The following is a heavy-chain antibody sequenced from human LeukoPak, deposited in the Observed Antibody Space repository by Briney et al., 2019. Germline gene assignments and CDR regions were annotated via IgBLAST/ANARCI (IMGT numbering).Heavy chain of an antibody. CDR3: TAHGSFDF. V-gene: IGHV3-15*01. Sequence: GGSLRLSCAASGFTFSDAWMSWVRQAPGKGLEWVGRIKSKSAGETTDYAAPVKCRFTISRDDSKDTLSLQMNSLKSEDTAVYYCTAHGSFDFWGQGALVTVSS. CDR2: IKSKSAGETT. J-gene: IGHJ4*02. CDR1: GFTFSDAW.